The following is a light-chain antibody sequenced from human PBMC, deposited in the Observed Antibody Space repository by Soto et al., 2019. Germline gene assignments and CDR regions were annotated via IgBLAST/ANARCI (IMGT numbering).Light chain of an antibody. V-gene: IGLV2-14*01. CDR1: SSDVGGYNY. J-gene: IGLJ1*01. Sequence: QSALTQPASVSGSPGQSITISCTGTSSDVGGYNYVSWYQQHPGKAPKLMIYEVTNRPSGISDRFSGSKSGNTASLTISGLQADDEADYYCSSYTSSSTPCGFGPGTKVTVL. CDR2: EVT. CDR3: SSYTSSSTPCG.